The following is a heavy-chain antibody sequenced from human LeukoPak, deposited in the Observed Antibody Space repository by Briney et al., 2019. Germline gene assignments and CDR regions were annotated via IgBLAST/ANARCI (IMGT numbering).Heavy chain of an antibody. Sequence: GRSPRLSCTASGFNFGDYAMSWVRQAPGKGLEWVGRIKSKTDGGTTDYAAPVKGRFTISRDDSKNTLYLQMNSLKTEDTAVYYCTTSVVGATYYFDYWGQGTLVTVSS. J-gene: IGHJ4*02. CDR3: TTSVVGATYYFDY. V-gene: IGHV3-15*01. D-gene: IGHD1-26*01. CDR1: GFNFGDYA. CDR2: IKSKTDGGTT.